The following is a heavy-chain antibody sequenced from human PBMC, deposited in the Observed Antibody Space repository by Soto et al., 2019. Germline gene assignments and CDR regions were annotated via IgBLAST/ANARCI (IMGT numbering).Heavy chain of an antibody. CDR1: GGSISSGGYY. Sequence: SETLSLTCTVSGGSISSGGYYWSWIRQHPGKGLEWIGYIYYSGSTYYNPSLKSRVTISVYTSKNQFSLKLSFVTAADTAVYYCAREGRSIKGSGSSVTHPVGGMDVWGQGTTVTVSS. V-gene: IGHV4-31*03. J-gene: IGHJ6*02. CDR2: IYYSGST. D-gene: IGHD3-10*01. CDR3: AREGRSIKGSGSSVTHPVGGMDV.